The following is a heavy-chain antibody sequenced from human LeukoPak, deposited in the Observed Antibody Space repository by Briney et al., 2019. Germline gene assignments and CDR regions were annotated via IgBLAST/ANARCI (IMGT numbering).Heavy chain of an antibody. CDR2: IGISSGNT. Sequence: GGSLRLSCAASGFPFSAYSMNWVRQAPGKGVEWISYIGISSGNTKYADSVKGRFTISGDNAKNSLYLQMNSLRVEDTAVYYCARDHNYAFDNWGQGTLVTVSS. CDR1: GFPFSAYS. CDR3: ARDHNYAFDN. V-gene: IGHV3-11*06. D-gene: IGHD1-1*01. J-gene: IGHJ4*02.